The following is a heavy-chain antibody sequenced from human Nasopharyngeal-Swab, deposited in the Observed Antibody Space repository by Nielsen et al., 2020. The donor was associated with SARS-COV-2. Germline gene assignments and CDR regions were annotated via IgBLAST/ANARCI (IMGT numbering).Heavy chain of an antibody. V-gene: IGHV3-33*06. CDR3: AKDRDSGDDSEEYYHYYGMDV. CDR2: IWYDGSNK. D-gene: IGHD5-12*01. Sequence: GESLKISCTASGFTVSSDNMSWVRQAPGKGLEWVAVIWYDGSNKYYADSVKGRFTISRDNSKNTLNLQMNNLRAEDTAIYYCAKDRDSGDDSEEYYHYYGMDVWGQGAPVTVSS. CDR1: GFTVSSDN. J-gene: IGHJ6*02.